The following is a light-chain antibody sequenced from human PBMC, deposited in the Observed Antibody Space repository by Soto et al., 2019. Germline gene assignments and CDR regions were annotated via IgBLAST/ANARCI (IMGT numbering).Light chain of an antibody. CDR3: QQYNSYS. CDR2: HAS. J-gene: IGKJ1*01. Sequence: IPMTQSPSTLSASVGDSVTITCRASQTISNHLNWYQQKPGKAPKLLIYHASTLESGVPSRFSGSGSGTEFTLTISSLQPDDFATYYCQQYNSYSFGQGTKVEMK. CDR1: QTISNH. V-gene: IGKV1-5*01.